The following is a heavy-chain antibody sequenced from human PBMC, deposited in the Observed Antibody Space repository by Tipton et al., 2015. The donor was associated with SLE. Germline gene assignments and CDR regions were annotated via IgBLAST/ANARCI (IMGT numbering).Heavy chain of an antibody. CDR1: GGSISSSNYY. V-gene: IGHV4-39*07. D-gene: IGHD2-2*02. CDR3: ARGFLYDGFQV. J-gene: IGHJ1*01. Sequence: TLSLTCTVSGGSISSSNYYWGWIRQPPGKGLEWIGSIYYSGSTYYNPSLKSRVSISVDTSKNQFSLQLTSVTPEDTAVYYCARGFLYDGFQVWGQGTLVTVSS. CDR2: IYYSGST.